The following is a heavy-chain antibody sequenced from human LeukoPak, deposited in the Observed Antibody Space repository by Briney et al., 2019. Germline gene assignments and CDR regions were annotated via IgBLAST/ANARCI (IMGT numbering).Heavy chain of an antibody. CDR3: ARGYCSSTSCYSFDY. CDR1: GYTFTSYG. D-gene: IGHD2-2*01. Sequence: ASVKVSCXASGYTFTSYGISWVRQAPGQGLGWMGWISAYNGNTNYAQKLQGRVTMTTDTSTSTAYMELRSLRSDDTAVYYCARGYCSSTSCYSFDYWGQGTLVTVSS. CDR2: ISAYNGNT. V-gene: IGHV1-18*01. J-gene: IGHJ4*02.